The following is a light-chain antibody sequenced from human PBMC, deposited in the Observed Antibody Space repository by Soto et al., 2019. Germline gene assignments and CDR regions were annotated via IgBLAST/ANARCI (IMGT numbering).Light chain of an antibody. Sequence: DIQMTQSPSSLSASVGDRVTITCRASQTISSYLNWYQQKPGKAPKLLIYAASSLQSGVPSRFSGSGSGTDFTLTISSLQREDFATYFCQQTYSTTPSTFGPGTKVDIK. V-gene: IGKV1-39*01. J-gene: IGKJ3*01. CDR2: AAS. CDR1: QTISSY. CDR3: QQTYSTTPST.